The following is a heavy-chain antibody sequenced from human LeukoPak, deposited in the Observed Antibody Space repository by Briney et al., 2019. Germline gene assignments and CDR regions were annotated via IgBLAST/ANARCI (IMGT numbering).Heavy chain of an antibody. J-gene: IGHJ3*01. CDR3: ARGPLYYDILTGYYTEGGAFDV. CDR2: ISAYNGNA. Sequence: ASVKVSCKASGYTFTSYGISWVRQAPGQGLEWMGWISAYNGNANYAQKLQGRVTMTTDTSTSTAYMELRSLRSDDTVVYYCARGPLYYDILTGYYTEGGAFDVWGQGTMVTVSS. CDR1: GYTFTSYG. V-gene: IGHV1-18*04. D-gene: IGHD3-9*01.